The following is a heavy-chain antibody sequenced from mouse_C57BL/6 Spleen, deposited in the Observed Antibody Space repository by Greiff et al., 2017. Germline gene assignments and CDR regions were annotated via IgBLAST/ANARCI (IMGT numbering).Heavy chain of an antibody. CDR1: GFTFSDAW. J-gene: IGHJ3*01. D-gene: IGHD2-5*01. CDR2: IRNKANNHAT. CDR3: TRGSTLYYSNYVWFAY. Sequence: EVKVEESGGGLVQPGGSMKLSCAASGFTFSDAWMDWVRQSPEKGLEWVAEIRNKANNHATYYAESVKGRFTISRDDSKSSVYLQMNSLRAEDTGIYYCTRGSTLYYSNYVWFAYWGQGTLVTVSA. V-gene: IGHV6-6*01.